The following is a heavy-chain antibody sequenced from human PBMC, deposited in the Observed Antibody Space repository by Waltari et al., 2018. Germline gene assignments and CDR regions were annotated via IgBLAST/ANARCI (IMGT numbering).Heavy chain of an antibody. CDR1: GYSISSGYY. V-gene: IGHV4-38-2*01. D-gene: IGHD6-13*01. J-gene: IGHJ3*02. CDR2: IYHSGST. CDR3: ARRSSSWGRWSAFDI. Sequence: QVQLQESGPGLVKPSETLSLTCAVSGYSISSGYYWGWIRRPPGKGLEWIGSIYHSGSTDYNPSLKSRVTISVDTSKNQFSLKLSSVTAADTAVYYCARRSSSWGRWSAFDIWGQGTMVTVSS.